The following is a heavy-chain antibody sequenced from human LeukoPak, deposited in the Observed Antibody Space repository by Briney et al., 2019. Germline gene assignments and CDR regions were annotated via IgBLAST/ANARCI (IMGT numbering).Heavy chain of an antibody. CDR2: ISGSGGST. Sequence: GGSLRLSCAASGCTFSSYAMSWVRQAPGKGLEWVSAISGSGGSTYYADSVKGRFTISRDNSKNTLYLQMNSLRAEDTAVYYCAKGLGSWYYYNLDYWGQGTLVTVSS. J-gene: IGHJ4*02. V-gene: IGHV3-23*01. CDR3: AKGLGSWYYYNLDY. CDR1: GCTFSSYA. D-gene: IGHD6-13*01.